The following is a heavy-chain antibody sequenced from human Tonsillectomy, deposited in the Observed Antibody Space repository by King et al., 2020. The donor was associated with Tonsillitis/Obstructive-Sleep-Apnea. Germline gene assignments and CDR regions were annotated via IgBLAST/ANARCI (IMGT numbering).Heavy chain of an antibody. Sequence: VQLVESGGGLIKPGGSLRLSCAASGFTFSNAWISWVRQAPGKGLEGVGRVKSKTDGGTTEYAAPVKGRFTISREESKDMLYLQMSSLKTEDTAVYYCTTDFVEGGVVVDYWGQGTLVTVSS. D-gene: IGHD3-16*01. CDR1: GFTFSNAW. CDR3: TTDFVEGGVVVDY. CDR2: VKSKTDGGTT. J-gene: IGHJ4*02. V-gene: IGHV3-15*01.